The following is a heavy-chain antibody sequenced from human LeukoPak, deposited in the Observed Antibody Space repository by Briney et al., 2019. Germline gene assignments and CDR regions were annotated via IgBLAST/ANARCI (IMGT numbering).Heavy chain of an antibody. Sequence: SQTLSLTCTVSGGSISSGSYYWSWTRQPAGKGLEWIGRIYTSGSTNYNPSLKSRVTISVDTSKNQFSLKLSSVTAADTAVYYCARVDYYDRVDYWGQGTLVTVSS. D-gene: IGHD3-22*01. CDR1: GGSISSGSYY. V-gene: IGHV4-61*02. CDR2: IYTSGST. J-gene: IGHJ4*02. CDR3: ARVDYYDRVDY.